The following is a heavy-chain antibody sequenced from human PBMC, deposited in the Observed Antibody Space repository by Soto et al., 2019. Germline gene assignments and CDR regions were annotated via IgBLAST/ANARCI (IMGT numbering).Heavy chain of an antibody. J-gene: IGHJ5*02. D-gene: IGHD3-16*01. CDR2: IDHSGST. V-gene: IGHV4-34*01. Sequence: SETLSLTCAVYGGSFNGCYWSWIRQPPWKGLEWIGEIDHSGSTNYNPSLKSRVTISVDTSKNQFSLKLSSVTAADTAVYYCARGLWATRFSSWGQGTLVTVSS. CDR3: ARGLWATRFSS. CDR1: GGSFNGCY.